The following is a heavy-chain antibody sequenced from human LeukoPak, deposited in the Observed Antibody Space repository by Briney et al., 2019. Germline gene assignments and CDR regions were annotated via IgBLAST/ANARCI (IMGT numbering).Heavy chain of an antibody. CDR1: GFTFSKYW. CDR2: INTDGTVT. Sequence: SGGSLRLSCAASGFTFSKYWMLWVRQAPGKGLESVSRINTDGTVTTYADSVKGRFTVSGDNADNTMFPQMNSVRDEDTAVYYCATKQWLAPPPDSWGQGTPVTVSS. CDR3: ATKQWLAPPPDS. V-gene: IGHV3-74*01. J-gene: IGHJ4*02. D-gene: IGHD6-19*01.